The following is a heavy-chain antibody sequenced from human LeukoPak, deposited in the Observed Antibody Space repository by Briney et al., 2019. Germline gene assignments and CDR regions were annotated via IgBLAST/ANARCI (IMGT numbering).Heavy chain of an antibody. Sequence: SETLSLTCTVSGVSISSSSYYWGWIRQPPGKGLEWIGTVHYSGTTYYNPSLKRRFTISVDTSKNQLSLKLSPVTAADTALYYCARTFQTRGYTGYSYGYFDCWGQGTLVTVSS. CDR2: VHYSGTT. CDR3: ARTFQTRGYTGYSYGYFDC. V-gene: IGHV4-39*01. J-gene: IGHJ4*02. D-gene: IGHD5-18*01. CDR1: GVSISSSSYY.